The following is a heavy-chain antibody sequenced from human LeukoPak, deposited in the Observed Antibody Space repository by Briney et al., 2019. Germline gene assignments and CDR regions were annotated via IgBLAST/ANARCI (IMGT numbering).Heavy chain of an antibody. J-gene: IGHJ4*02. D-gene: IGHD6-13*01. CDR2: IYPGDSDT. CDR3: AKTPYSSSWYVFDY. Sequence: PGESLKISCKGSGYSFTSYWIGWVRQMPGKGLEWMGIIYPGDSDTRYSPSFQGQVTISADKSISTAYLQWSSLKASDSAIYYCAKTPYSSSWYVFDYWGQGTLVTVSS. CDR1: GYSFTSYW. V-gene: IGHV5-51*01.